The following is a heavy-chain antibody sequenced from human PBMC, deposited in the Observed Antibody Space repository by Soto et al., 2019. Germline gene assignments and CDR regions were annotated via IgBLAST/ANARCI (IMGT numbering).Heavy chain of an antibody. D-gene: IGHD2-21*02. CDR1: GFTFSTFA. V-gene: IGHV3-23*01. CDR3: AKRTSGDLHRSYYFYYGMDV. CDR2: ISGGAGGT. Sequence: EVRLLESGGGLVQPGGSLRLSCAASGFTFSTFAMTWVRQAPGKGLEWVSAISGGAGGTYYADSVKGRFTISSDDSKNTLYLQINSLRADVPAVYYCAKRTSGDLHRSYYFYYGMDVWGQGTTVTVSS. J-gene: IGHJ6*02.